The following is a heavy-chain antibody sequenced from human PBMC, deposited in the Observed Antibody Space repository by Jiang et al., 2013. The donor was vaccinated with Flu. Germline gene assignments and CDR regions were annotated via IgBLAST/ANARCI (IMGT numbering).Heavy chain of an antibody. CDR2: ISYDGSNK. V-gene: IGHV3-33*05. CDR3: ARDRSVWGSYPTLDY. D-gene: IGHD1-26*01. J-gene: IGHJ4*02. CDR1: GFTFSSYG. Sequence: LVESGGGVVQPGRSLRLSCAASGFTFSSYGMQWVRQAPGKGLEWVTLISYDGSNKYYADSVKGRFSISRDNSKNTLYLQMNSLRAEDTAVYYCARDRSVWGSYPTLDYWGQGTLVTVSS.